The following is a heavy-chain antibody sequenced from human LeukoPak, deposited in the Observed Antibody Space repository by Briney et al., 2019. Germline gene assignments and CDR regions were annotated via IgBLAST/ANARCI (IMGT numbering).Heavy chain of an antibody. CDR3: AQERRYYYYYMDV. D-gene: IGHD1-1*01. V-gene: IGHV4-39*01. CDR1: GGSISSSSYS. Sequence: SETLSLTRTVSGGSISSSSYSWGWIRQPPGKGLEWIGSIYYSGSTYYNPSLKSRVTISVDTSKNQFSLKLSSVTAADTAVYYCAQERRYYYYYMDVWGKGTTVTVSS. J-gene: IGHJ6*03. CDR2: IYYSGST.